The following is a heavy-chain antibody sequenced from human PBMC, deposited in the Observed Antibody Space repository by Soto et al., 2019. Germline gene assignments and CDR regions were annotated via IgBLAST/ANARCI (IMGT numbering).Heavy chain of an antibody. CDR2: ITSSSTTI. D-gene: IGHD6-13*01. CDR1: GFTFSTYS. CDR3: ARDNGIAGSFDP. J-gene: IGHJ5*02. Sequence: LRLSCAASGFTFSTYSMNWVRQAPGKGLEWISYITSSSTTIFYADSVKGRFTISRDNAKNSLYLQMNSLRDEDTSVYYCARDNGIAGSFDPWGQGTLVTVSS. V-gene: IGHV3-48*02.